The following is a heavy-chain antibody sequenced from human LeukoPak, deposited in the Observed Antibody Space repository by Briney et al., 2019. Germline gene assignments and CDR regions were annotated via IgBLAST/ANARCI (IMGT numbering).Heavy chain of an antibody. Sequence: GGSLRLSCAASGFTFSSYWMSWVRQAPGKGLECVANIKEDGSEEYYVDSVKGRFSISRDNAKNSLYLQMNSLRAEDTAVYYCTRDWLAGNPYHAFDLWGKGTMVTVSS. CDR1: GFTFSSYW. J-gene: IGHJ3*01. CDR3: TRDWLAGNPYHAFDL. V-gene: IGHV3-7*01. D-gene: IGHD3-22*01. CDR2: IKEDGSEE.